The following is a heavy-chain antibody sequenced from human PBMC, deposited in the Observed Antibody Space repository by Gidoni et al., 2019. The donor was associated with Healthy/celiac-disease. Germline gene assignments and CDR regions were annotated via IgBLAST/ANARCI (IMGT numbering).Heavy chain of an antibody. CDR3: ARASGDDFWSERALRY. CDR2: IYSGGST. J-gene: IGHJ4*02. CDR1: GFTVRCNY. V-gene: IGHV3-53*01. D-gene: IGHD3-3*01. Sequence: EVQLVESGGGLIQPGGSLRLSCAASGFTVRCNYMSWVRQAPGKGLEWVSVIYSGGSTYYADSVKGRFTISRDNSKNTLYLQMNSLRAEDTAVYYCARASGDDFWSERALRYWGQGTLVTVSP.